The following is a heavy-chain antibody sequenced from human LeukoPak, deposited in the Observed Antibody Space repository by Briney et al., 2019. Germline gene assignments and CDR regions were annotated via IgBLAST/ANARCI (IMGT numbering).Heavy chain of an antibody. Sequence: GGSLRLSCAASGFTFSSYGMHWVRQAPGKGLEWVGRFKSESDGGTTDYAAPVKGRFTISRDDSKNTLYLQMNSLKTEDTAVYYCTTEGYKYGYHALDIWGQGTMVTVSS. V-gene: IGHV3-15*01. CDR2: FKSESDGGTT. CDR1: GFTFSSYG. CDR3: TTEGYKYGYHALDI. J-gene: IGHJ3*02. D-gene: IGHD5-18*01.